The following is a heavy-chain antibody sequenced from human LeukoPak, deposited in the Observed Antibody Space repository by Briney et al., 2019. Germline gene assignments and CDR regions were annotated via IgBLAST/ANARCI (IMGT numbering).Heavy chain of an antibody. CDR3: ARRKGCTGGDCYGDTFDY. V-gene: IGHV4-61*08. CDR2: IQNSGSP. D-gene: IGHD2-8*02. CDR1: GDSISSGGFY. Sequence: SETLSLTCTVSGDSISSGGFYWSWIRQPPGKGLEWMAYIQNSGSPYYNPFLKSRVTISVETSKNQFSLKLSSVTAADTAVYYCARRKGCTGGDCYGDTFDYWGQGTLVTVSS. J-gene: IGHJ4*02.